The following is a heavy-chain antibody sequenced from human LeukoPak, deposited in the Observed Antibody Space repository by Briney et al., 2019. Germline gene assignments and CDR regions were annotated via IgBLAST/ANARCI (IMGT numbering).Heavy chain of an antibody. D-gene: IGHD6-13*01. CDR3: ARTTTIAAAGTDTEYGMDV. Sequence: SETLSLTCTVSGGSISSYYWSWIRQPPGKGLEWIGYIYYSGSTNYNPSLKSRVTISVGTSKNQFSLKLSSVTAADTAVYYCARTTTIAAAGTDTEYGMDVWGQGTTVTVSS. CDR2: IYYSGST. V-gene: IGHV4-59*01. J-gene: IGHJ6*02. CDR1: GGSISSYY.